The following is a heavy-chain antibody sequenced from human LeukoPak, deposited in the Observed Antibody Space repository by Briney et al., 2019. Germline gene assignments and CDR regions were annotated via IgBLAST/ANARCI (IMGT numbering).Heavy chain of an antibody. CDR2: ISDSSAM. CDR1: GFTFSTYS. J-gene: IGHJ4*02. CDR3: AKDLTVLEWLPLTNFDY. Sequence: GGSLRLSCAASGFTFSTYSMKWVRQAPGKGLEWVSYISDSSAMYYADSVKGRFTISRDNSKNTLYLQMNSLRAEDTAVYYCAKDLTVLEWLPLTNFDYWGQGTLVTVSS. V-gene: IGHV3-48*01. D-gene: IGHD3-3*01.